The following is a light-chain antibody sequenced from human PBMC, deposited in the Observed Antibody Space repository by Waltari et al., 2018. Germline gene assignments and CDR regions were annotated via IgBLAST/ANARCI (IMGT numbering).Light chain of an antibody. V-gene: IGLV8-61*01. Sequence: TVVHQEPSLSVSPGGTVTLTCALRSGPVFSPSYPTWYQQTPGQPPRTLVYKGISRSSGVPDRFSGSILGNTAALTITGAQADDESDYYCSMYMGSGVWVFGGGTKLTVL. CDR2: KGI. CDR1: SGPVFSPSY. J-gene: IGLJ3*02. CDR3: SMYMGSGVWV.